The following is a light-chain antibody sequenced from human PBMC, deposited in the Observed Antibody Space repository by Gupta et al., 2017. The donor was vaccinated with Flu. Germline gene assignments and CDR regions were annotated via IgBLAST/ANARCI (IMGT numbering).Light chain of an antibody. CDR2: DAS. V-gene: IGKV3D-11*02. CDR3: QQRSSWQT. CDR1: QSVSNF. Sequence: EIVLTQSPATLSLSPGESASLSCRASQSVSNFIAWYQQKPGQTPRLLIYDASNRATGVPARFSGSGSGTGFTLTINSLEPEDFGVYYCQQRSSWQTFGQGTKVEIK. J-gene: IGKJ1*01.